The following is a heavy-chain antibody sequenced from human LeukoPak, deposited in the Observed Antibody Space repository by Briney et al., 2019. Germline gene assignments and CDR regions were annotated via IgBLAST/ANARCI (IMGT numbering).Heavy chain of an antibody. CDR2: ISTYNGYT. J-gene: IGHJ4*02. Sequence: ASVKVSCKPSGYTFTSYGISWVRQAPGQGLEWMGWISTYNGYTIYAQKFQGRVTMTRDTSISTAYMELSRLRSDDTAVYYCARVDDRGHYYDSSGPRKLFDYWGQGTLVTVSS. CDR1: GYTFTSYG. D-gene: IGHD3-22*01. V-gene: IGHV1-18*01. CDR3: ARVDDRGHYYDSSGPRKLFDY.